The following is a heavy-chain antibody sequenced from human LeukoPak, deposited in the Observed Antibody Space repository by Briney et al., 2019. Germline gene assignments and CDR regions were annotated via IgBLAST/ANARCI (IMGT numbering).Heavy chain of an antibody. V-gene: IGHV1-2*02. CDR1: GYTFTGYY. CDR3: ARDPRHSSGYYFAY. Sequence: ASVKVSCKASGYTFTGYYMHWVRQAPGQGLEWMGWINPNSGGTNYPQKFQGRVTMTRDTSISTAYMELSRLRSDDTAVYYCARDPRHSSGYYFAYWGQGTLVTVSS. J-gene: IGHJ4*02. D-gene: IGHD3-22*01. CDR2: INPNSGGT.